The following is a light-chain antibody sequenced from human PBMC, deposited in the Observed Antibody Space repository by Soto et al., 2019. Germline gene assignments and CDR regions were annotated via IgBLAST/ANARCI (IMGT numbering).Light chain of an antibody. CDR1: QSVSSN. Sequence: EIVMTQSPATLSVSPGERATLSCRASQSVSSNLAWYQQKPGQAPRLLIYGASTRATGIPARFSGSGSGTEFTLTISRLQSEDFAVYSCQQYNNWPRTFGQGTKLEIK. V-gene: IGKV3-15*01. CDR2: GAS. CDR3: QQYNNWPRT. J-gene: IGKJ2*01.